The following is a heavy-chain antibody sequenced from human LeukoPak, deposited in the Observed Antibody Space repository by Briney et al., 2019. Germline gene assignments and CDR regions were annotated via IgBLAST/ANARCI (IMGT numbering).Heavy chain of an antibody. V-gene: IGHV1-69*13. CDR3: AGGSGYSYRFDY. D-gene: IGHD5-18*01. J-gene: IGHJ4*02. CDR2: IIPIFGTA. CDR1: GGTFSSYA. Sequence: SVKVSCKASGGTFSSYANSWVRQAPGQGLEWMGGIIPIFGTANYAQKFQGRVTITADESTSTAYMELSSLRSEDTAVYYCAGGSGYSYRFDYWGQGTLVTVSS.